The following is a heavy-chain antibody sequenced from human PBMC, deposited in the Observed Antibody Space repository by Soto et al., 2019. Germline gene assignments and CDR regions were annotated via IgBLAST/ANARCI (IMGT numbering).Heavy chain of an antibody. J-gene: IGHJ4*02. CDR1: ADTFTSYY. D-gene: IGHD6-13*01. V-gene: IGHV1-46*01. CDR2: INPNGGSA. CDR3: ASGTLSTIAAPDS. Sequence: ASVKVSCKAPADTFTSYYIHWVRQAPGHGLEWMGIINPNGGSARFAQTFQGRITMTTDTSTSTVYMELRSLRSEDTAVYYCASGTLSTIAAPDSWGQGTLVTVSS.